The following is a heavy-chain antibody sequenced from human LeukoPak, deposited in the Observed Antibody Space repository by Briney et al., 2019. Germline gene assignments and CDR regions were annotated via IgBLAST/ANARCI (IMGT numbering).Heavy chain of an antibody. V-gene: IGHV3-11*01. CDR3: ARDRSSGWSYGMDV. D-gene: IGHD6-19*01. J-gene: IGHJ6*02. Sequence: GGSLRLSCAASGFTFSDCYMSWIRQAPGKGLEWVSYISSSGSTIYYADSVKGRFTISRDNAKNSLYLQMNSLRAEDTAVYYCARDRSSGWSYGMDVGGQGTTVTVSS. CDR1: GFTFSDCY. CDR2: ISSSGSTI.